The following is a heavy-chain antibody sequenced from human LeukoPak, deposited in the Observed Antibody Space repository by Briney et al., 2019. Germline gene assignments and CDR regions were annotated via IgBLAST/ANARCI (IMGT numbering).Heavy chain of an antibody. CDR1: GYTFTNYG. Sequence: GASVKVSCKASGYTFTNYGISWVRQAPGQGLEWMGWINTYNGNINYAQKLQDRVTMTTDTSTSTAYMELWSLRSDDTAVYYCARDGRGYYYGVDVWGQGTTVTVPS. J-gene: IGHJ6*02. D-gene: IGHD3-10*01. CDR2: INTYNGNI. V-gene: IGHV1-18*01. CDR3: ARDGRGYYYGVDV.